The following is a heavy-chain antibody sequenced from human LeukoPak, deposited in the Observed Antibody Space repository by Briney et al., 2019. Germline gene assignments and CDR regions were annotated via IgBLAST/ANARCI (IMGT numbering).Heavy chain of an antibody. Sequence: SQTLSLTCAISGDSVSSNSAAWNWIRQSPSRGFEWLGRTYFRSKWYNDYAASVKSRVTVSPDTSKNHFSLQLSSVTPEDTAVYYCARTYGGNCDYWGQGTLVTVSS. CDR1: GDSVSSNSAA. D-gene: IGHD4-23*01. J-gene: IGHJ4*02. CDR3: ARTYGGNCDY. CDR2: TYFRSKWYN. V-gene: IGHV6-1*01.